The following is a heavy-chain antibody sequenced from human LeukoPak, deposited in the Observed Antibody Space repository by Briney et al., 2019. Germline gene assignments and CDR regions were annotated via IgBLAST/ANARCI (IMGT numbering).Heavy chain of an antibody. CDR1: GFTFSNAW. CDR3: TTEAQVLRFLEWYRVY. Sequence: GGSLRLSCAASGFTFSNAWMSWVRQAPGKGLEWVGRIKSKTDGGTTDYAAPVKGRFTISRDDSKNTLYLQMNSLKTEDTAVYYCTTEAQVLRFLEWYRVYWGQGTLVTVSS. CDR2: IKSKTDGGTT. D-gene: IGHD3-3*01. J-gene: IGHJ4*02. V-gene: IGHV3-15*01.